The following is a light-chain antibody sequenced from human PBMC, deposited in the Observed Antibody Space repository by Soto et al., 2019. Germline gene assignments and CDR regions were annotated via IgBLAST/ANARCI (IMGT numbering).Light chain of an antibody. CDR3: QVWDSSSDHRV. V-gene: IGLV3-21*04. CDR1: NIGSKS. Sequence: SYELTQPPSVSVAPGKTARITCGGNNIGSKSVHWYQQNPGQAPLLVIYYDSDRPSGIPERFSGSNSGNTATLTISRVEAGDEADYYCQVWDSSSDHRVFGGGTKLTVL. J-gene: IGLJ2*01. CDR2: YDS.